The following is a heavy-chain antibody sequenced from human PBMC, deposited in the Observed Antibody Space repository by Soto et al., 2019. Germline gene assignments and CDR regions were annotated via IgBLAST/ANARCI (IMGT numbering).Heavy chain of an antibody. Sequence: ASVKVSCKASGYTLTGYYMHWVRQAPGHGLEWMGCINPKNGDTYYAQKFQGRVTLTRDTSVSTAHMELSRLRSDDTAVYYCARSSGSYSYYGMDVWGQGTTVTVSS. CDR2: INPKNGDT. J-gene: IGHJ6*02. CDR3: ARSSGSYSYYGMDV. V-gene: IGHV1-2*02. CDR1: GYTLTGYY. D-gene: IGHD1-26*01.